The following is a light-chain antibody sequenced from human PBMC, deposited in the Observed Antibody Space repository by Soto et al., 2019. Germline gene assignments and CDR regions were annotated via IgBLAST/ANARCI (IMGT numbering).Light chain of an antibody. CDR2: GNS. Sequence: QSVLTQPPSVSGAPGQRVTISCTGSSSNIGAGYNVHWYQQLPGTAPKLLIYGNSNRPSGVPDRFSVSKSGSSASLAIPGLQAEDEAGYSWQSYDSSLSGWVFGGGTQLTVL. CDR1: SSNIGAGYN. J-gene: IGLJ3*02. CDR3: QSYDSSLSGWV. V-gene: IGLV1-40*01.